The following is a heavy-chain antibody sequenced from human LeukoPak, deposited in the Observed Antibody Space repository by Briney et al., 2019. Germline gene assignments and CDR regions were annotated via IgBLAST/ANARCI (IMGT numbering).Heavy chain of an antibody. CDR3: AKDLMGKLDY. D-gene: IGHD1-26*01. Sequence: PGGPLRLSCAASGFTFSSYGMHGVRQAPGKGLEGGAVIWYDGSNKYYADSVKGRFTLSRDNSKNTLYLQMNSLRAEDAAVYYCAKDLMGKLDYWGQGTLVTVSS. CDR1: GFTFSSYG. J-gene: IGHJ4*02. V-gene: IGHV3-33*06. CDR2: IWYDGSNK.